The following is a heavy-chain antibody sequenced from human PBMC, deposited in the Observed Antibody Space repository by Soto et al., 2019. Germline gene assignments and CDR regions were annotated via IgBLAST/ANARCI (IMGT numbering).Heavy chain of an antibody. J-gene: IGHJ4*02. CDR1: GGSIRGYY. D-gene: IGHD2-2*01. Sequence: PSETLSLTCTVSGGSIRGYYWRWIRQAAGMGLEWIGRMHTSGSTNYNPSLKSRVTFSVDMSKNQISLKLTSVTAADTALYYCVRAYMPKAHFDSWGQGTLVTVSS. V-gene: IGHV4-4*07. CDR3: VRAYMPKAHFDS. CDR2: MHTSGST.